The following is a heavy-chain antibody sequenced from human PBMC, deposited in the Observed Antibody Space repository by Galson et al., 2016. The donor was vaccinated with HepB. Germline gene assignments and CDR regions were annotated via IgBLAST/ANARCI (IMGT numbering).Heavy chain of an antibody. D-gene: IGHD1-1*01. CDR3: AKVARSTAREGMDV. CDR1: GFTFNNYA. V-gene: IGHV3-23*01. CDR2: ITANGGNT. Sequence: LRLSCAASGFTFNNYAMTWVRQAPGKGLEWVSLITANGGNTYYADSVKGRFAISRDNSKNTLYLQTNSLRAEDTAVYYCAKVARSTAREGMDVWGQGTTVTVSS. J-gene: IGHJ6*02.